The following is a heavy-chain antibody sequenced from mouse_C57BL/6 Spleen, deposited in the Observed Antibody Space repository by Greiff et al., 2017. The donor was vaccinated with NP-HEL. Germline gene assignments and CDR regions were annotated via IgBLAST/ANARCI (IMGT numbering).Heavy chain of an antibody. V-gene: IGHV1-59*01. Sequence: QVHVKQSGAELVRPGTSVKLSCKASGYTFTSYWMHWVKQRPGQGLEWIGVIDPSDSYTNYNQKFKGKATLTVDTSSSTAYMQLSSLTSEDSAVYYCARRGFYGGFDYWGQGTTLTVSS. J-gene: IGHJ2*01. CDR1: GYTFTSYW. CDR2: IDPSDSYT. CDR3: ARRGFYGGFDY. D-gene: IGHD1-1*01.